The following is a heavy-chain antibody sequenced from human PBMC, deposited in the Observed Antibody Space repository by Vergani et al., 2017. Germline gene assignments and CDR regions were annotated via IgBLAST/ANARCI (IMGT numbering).Heavy chain of an antibody. CDR3: ARLSSGWDI. CDR1: GESFSTHY. Sequence: QVRLQQWGAGLLKASETLSLTCAVFGESFSTHYLSWIRQPPGKGLEWVGDINRSGSTNYNPSLKSRVTISVDTSKNQFSLKLTAVTAADTAVYYWARLSSGWDIWGQGTMVTVSS. V-gene: IGHV4-34*01. D-gene: IGHD6-19*01. CDR2: INRSGST. J-gene: IGHJ3*02.